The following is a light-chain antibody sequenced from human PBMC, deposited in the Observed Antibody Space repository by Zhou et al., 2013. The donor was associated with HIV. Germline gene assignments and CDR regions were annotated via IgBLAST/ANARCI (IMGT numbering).Light chain of an antibody. CDR2: EAS. J-gene: IGKJ4*01. V-gene: IGKV2D-29*01. CDR3: VQTTQLPLT. CDR1: QSLLHSDGKNY. Sequence: EIVMTQSPALLSVTPGQPASMSCKSSQSLLHSDGKNYLYWYLQRPGQPPQLLIYEASTRFSGAPDRFSGSGSGTHFTLKISRVEAEDVGIYYCVQTTQLPLTFGGGTTVEMK.